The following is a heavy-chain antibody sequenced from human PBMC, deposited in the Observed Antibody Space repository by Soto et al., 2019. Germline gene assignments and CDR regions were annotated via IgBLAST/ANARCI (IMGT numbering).Heavy chain of an antibody. D-gene: IGHD3-3*01. CDR1: GFTFSSFC. J-gene: IGHJ3*01. CDR2: IKKDGSAK. CDR3: VRAQSAAYDA. V-gene: IGHV3-7*04. Sequence: EVQLVESGGGLVQPGGSLTLSCAASGFTFSSFCMTWVRQAPGKGLEWVANIKKDGSAKNYVDSVEGRFTVSRENAKHSLCLQINGLRVEDTAGDYCVRAQSAAYDAWGQGTMVIVSS.